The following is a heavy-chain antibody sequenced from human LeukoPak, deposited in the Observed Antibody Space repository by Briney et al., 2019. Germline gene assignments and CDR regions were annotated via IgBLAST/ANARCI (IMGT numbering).Heavy chain of an antibody. J-gene: IGHJ4*02. CDR2: LHTSGST. Sequence: SETLSLTCTVSGGSISSYYWSWIRQPAGEGLEWIGRLHTSGSTNYNPSLKSRVTISVDTSKNQFSLKLSSVTAADTAVYYCARIVGASPEDYWGQGTLVTVSS. CDR3: ARIVGASPEDY. V-gene: IGHV4-4*07. CDR1: GGSISSYY. D-gene: IGHD1-26*01.